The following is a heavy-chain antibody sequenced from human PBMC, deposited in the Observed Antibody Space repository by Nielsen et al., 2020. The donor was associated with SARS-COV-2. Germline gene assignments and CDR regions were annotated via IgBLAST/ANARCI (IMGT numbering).Heavy chain of an antibody. CDR1: GFTFSNAW. CDR2: IKSKTDGGTT. J-gene: IGHJ4*02. V-gene: IGHV3-15*01. Sequence: GGSLRLSCAASGFTFSNAWMNWVRHAPGKGLDWVGRIKSKTDGGTTDYAAPVKGRFTISRDDSKNTLYLQMNSLKTEDTAVYYCTTGAHSASYYVQPLDYWGQGTLVTVSS. CDR3: TTGAHSASYYVQPLDY. D-gene: IGHD1-26*01.